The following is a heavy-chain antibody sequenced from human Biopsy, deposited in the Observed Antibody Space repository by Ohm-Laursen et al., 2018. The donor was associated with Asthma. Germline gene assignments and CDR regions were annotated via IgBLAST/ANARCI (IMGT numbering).Heavy chain of an antibody. CDR3: ARKAGSCISRTCYSLDF. J-gene: IGHJ4*02. D-gene: IGHD2-2*01. Sequence: SSVKVSCKSLGGTFNTYVIGWVRQAPGQGLEWMGGINSVFGTTSYPQKFQDRVTMTEDDSTSTVYMELSSLRSEDTAVYYCARKAGSCISRTCYSLDFWGQGTLVTVSS. CDR2: INSVFGTT. V-gene: IGHV1-69*01. CDR1: GGTFNTYV.